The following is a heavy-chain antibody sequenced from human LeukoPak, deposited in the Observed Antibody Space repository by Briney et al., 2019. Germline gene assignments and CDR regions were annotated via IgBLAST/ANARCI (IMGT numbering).Heavy chain of an antibody. Sequence: SETLSLTCAVYGGSFSGYYWSWIRQPPGKGLEWIGEINHSGSTNYNPSLKSRVTISVDTSKNQFSLKLSSVTAAGTAVYYCARGSESHIVVVTATVFDYWGQGTLVTVSS. CDR3: ARGSESHIVVVTATVFDY. CDR1: GGSFSGYY. CDR2: INHSGST. D-gene: IGHD2-21*02. V-gene: IGHV4-34*01. J-gene: IGHJ4*02.